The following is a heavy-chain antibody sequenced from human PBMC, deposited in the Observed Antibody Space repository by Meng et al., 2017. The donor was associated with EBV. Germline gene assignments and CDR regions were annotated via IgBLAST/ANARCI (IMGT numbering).Heavy chain of an antibody. CDR2: IYYTGST. D-gene: IGHD4-11*01. Sequence: QVQLQESCPGLVKPSVTLSLTCPASGGSVNNESYYWGWIRQPPGKGLEYIGYIYYTGSTNYNSSLKSRVTISLDKSKNQFSLKLTSLTAADTAIYYCARGDYTNYPRWFDPWGQGTLVTVSS. J-gene: IGHJ5*02. CDR3: ARGDYTNYPRWFDP. CDR1: GGSVNNESYY. V-gene: IGHV4-61*01.